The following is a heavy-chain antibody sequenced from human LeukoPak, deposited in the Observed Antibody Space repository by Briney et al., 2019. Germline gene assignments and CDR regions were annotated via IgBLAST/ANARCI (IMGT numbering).Heavy chain of an antibody. CDR1: GFTVSSNY. D-gene: IGHD3-16*02. J-gene: IGHJ2*01. CDR3: AREEHYRRYFAL. CDR2: ISDDETYK. V-gene: IGHV3-30*03. Sequence: GGSLRLSCAASGFTVSSNYMSWVRQAPGKGLEWVTAISDDETYKFYADSVKGRFTISRDNSKNTLYLQMNTLRAEDTAVYFCAREEHYRRYFALWGRGTLVTVSS.